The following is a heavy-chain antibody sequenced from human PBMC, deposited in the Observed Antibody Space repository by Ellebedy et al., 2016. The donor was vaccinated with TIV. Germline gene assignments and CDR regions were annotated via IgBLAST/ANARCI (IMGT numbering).Heavy chain of an antibody. CDR1: GFTFSSYA. J-gene: IGHJ6*02. CDR2: ISGSGGST. Sequence: GESLKISXAASGFTFSSYAMSWVRQAPGKGLEWVSAISGSGGSTYYADSVKGRFTISRDNSKNTLYLQMNSLRAEDTAVYYCAKSGSSSWYGVDYYYYGMDVWGQGTTVTVSS. V-gene: IGHV3-23*01. CDR3: AKSGSSSWYGVDYYYYGMDV. D-gene: IGHD6-13*01.